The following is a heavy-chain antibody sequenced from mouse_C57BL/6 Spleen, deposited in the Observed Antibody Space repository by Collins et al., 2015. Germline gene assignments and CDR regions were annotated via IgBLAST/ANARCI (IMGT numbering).Heavy chain of an antibody. CDR3: ARWDGYYAAY. V-gene: IGHV1-82*01. CDR1: GYAFSSSW. D-gene: IGHD2-3*01. J-gene: IGHJ3*01. CDR2: IYPGDGDT. Sequence: QVQLQQSGPELVKPGASVKISCKASGYAFSSSWMNWVKQRPGKGLEWIGRIYPGDGDTNYNGKFKGKATLTADKSSSTAYMQLSSLTSEDSAVYFCARWDGYYAAYWGQGTLVTVSA.